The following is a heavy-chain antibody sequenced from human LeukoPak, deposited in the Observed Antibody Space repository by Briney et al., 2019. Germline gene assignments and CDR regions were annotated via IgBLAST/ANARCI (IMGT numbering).Heavy chain of an antibody. CDR1: GGSISSQNW. J-gene: IGHJ5*02. CDR2: IFHSGST. CDR3: AKGDIPNWFDP. Sequence: SETLSLTCAVSGGSISSQNWWSWIRQPPGKGLEWIGEIFHSGSTHYNPSLKSRVTISVDKSKNQFSLNLSSVTAADTAVYYCAKGDIPNWFDPWGQGTLVTVSS. D-gene: IGHD2-2*02. V-gene: IGHV4-4*02.